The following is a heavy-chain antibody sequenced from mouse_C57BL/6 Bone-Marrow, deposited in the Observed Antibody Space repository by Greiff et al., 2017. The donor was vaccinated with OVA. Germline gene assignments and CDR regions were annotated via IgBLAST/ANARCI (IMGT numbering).Heavy chain of an antibody. CDR2: IYPGNSDT. J-gene: IGHJ1*03. V-gene: IGHV1-5*01. CDR1: GYTFTSYW. D-gene: IGHD2-3*01. CDR3: TRRDVYYVRCFDV. Sequence: VQLKESGTVLARPGASAKMSCKTSGYTFTSYWMHWVKQRPGQGLEWIGAIYPGNSDTSYNQKFKGKAKLTAVTSASTTYMELSSLTTEDSAVYYSTRRDVYYVRCFDVWGTGTTVTVSS.